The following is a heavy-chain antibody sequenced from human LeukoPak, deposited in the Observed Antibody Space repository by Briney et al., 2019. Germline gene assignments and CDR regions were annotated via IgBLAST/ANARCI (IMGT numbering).Heavy chain of an antibody. J-gene: IGHJ4*02. D-gene: IGHD1-26*01. CDR3: ARDPDVVGATPFDY. CDR1: GFTFSDYY. Sequence: GGSLRLSCAASGFTFSDYYMSWIRQAPGKGLEWVSYISSSGSTIYYADSVKGRITISRDNAKNSLYLQMNSLRAEDTAVYYCARDPDVVGATPFDYWGQGTLVTVSS. CDR2: ISSSGSTI. V-gene: IGHV3-11*04.